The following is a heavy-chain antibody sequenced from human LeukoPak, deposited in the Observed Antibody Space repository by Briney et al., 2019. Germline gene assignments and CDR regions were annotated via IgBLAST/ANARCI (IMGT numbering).Heavy chain of an antibody. CDR1: GYTFTDYY. CDR3: ARGLTPHYCSSTSCYTREQDY. J-gene: IGHJ4*02. D-gene: IGHD2-2*01. Sequence: GASVKVSCKASGYTFTDYYMHWVRQATGQGLEWMGWMNPNSGNTGYAQKFQGRVTMTRNTSISTAYMELSSLRSEDTAVYYCARGLTPHYCSSTSCYTREQDYWGQGTLVTVSS. V-gene: IGHV1-8*02. CDR2: MNPNSGNT.